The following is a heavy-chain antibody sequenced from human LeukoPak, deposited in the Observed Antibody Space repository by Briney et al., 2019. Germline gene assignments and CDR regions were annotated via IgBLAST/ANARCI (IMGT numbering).Heavy chain of an antibody. CDR3: AKDPSPIVVVTACDY. CDR1: GFTFSSYA. V-gene: IGHV3-23*01. D-gene: IGHD2-21*02. CDR2: ISGSGGST. Sequence: GGSLRLSCAASGFTFSSYAMSWVRQAPGKGLEWVSAISGSGGSTYYADSVKGRFTISRDNSKNTLDLQMNSLRAEDTAVYYCAKDPSPIVVVTACDYWGQGTLVTVSS. J-gene: IGHJ4*02.